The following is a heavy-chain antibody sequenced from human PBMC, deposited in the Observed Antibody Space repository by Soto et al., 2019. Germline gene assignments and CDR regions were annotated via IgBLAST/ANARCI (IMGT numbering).Heavy chain of an antibody. CDR1: GYTFTGYY. Sequence: ASVKVSCKASGYTFTGYYMHWVRQAPGQGLEWMGWINPNSGGTNYAQKFQGWVTMTRDTSISTAYMELSRLRSDDTAVYYCARDGDRGWDDSSGSWYFDLWGRGTLVTVPS. V-gene: IGHV1-2*04. J-gene: IGHJ2*01. CDR3: ARDGDRGWDDSSGSWYFDL. CDR2: INPNSGGT. D-gene: IGHD3-22*01.